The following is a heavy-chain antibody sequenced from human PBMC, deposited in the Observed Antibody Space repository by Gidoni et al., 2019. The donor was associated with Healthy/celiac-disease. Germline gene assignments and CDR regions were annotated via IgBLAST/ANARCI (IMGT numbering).Heavy chain of an antibody. CDR1: RSPFSSYE. D-gene: IGHD3-22*01. Sequence: EVQLVESGGGLVQPGGPLRLSCAASRSPFSSYEMNWVRQAPGKGLEWVSYISSSGSTIYYADSVKGRFTISRDNAKNSLYLQMNSLRAEDTAVYYCAPMGFYDSSGYPFDYWGQGTLVTVSS. V-gene: IGHV3-48*03. J-gene: IGHJ4*02. CDR2: ISSSGSTI. CDR3: APMGFYDSSGYPFDY.